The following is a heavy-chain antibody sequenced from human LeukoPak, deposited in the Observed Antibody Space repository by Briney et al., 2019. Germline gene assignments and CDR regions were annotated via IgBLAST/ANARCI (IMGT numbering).Heavy chain of an antibody. V-gene: IGHV4-39*01. CDR1: GGSISRSSYY. CDR3: ARQRIAVAAHDAFDI. CDR2: IYYSGST. D-gene: IGHD6-19*01. Sequence: PSETLSLTCTVSGGSISRSSYYWGWIRQPPGKGLEWIGSIYYSGSTYYNPSLKSRVTISVDTSKNQFSLKLSSVTAADTAVYYCARQRIAVAAHDAFDIWGQGTMVTVSP. J-gene: IGHJ3*02.